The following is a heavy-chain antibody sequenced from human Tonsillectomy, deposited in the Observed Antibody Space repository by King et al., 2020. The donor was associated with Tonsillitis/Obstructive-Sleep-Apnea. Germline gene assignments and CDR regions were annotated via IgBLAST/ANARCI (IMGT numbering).Heavy chain of an antibody. V-gene: IGHV3-30*15. D-gene: IGHD5-12*01. CDR2: ISNHGNNK. Sequence: VQLVESGGGVVQPGRSLRLSCAASGFIFSSYAIHWVRQAPGKGPEWVSVISNHGNNKHYADSVKGRFTISRDNSKNTLYLQMSSLRAEDTALYFCAKERGPYEHRDCWGQGTLVTVSS. CDR1: GFIFSSYA. CDR3: AKERGPYEHRDC. J-gene: IGHJ4*02.